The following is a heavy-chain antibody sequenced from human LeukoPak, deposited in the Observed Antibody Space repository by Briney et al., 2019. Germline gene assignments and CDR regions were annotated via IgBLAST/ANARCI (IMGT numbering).Heavy chain of an antibody. Sequence: SETLSLTCTVSGVSVSSGSYYWGWIRQPPGKGLEWIASFYSRGSTYYNPSLKSRVTISVDMSKNQVSLKLTSVTAADTAVYYCARHQLWFGEYTGWFDPWGQGTLVTVSS. CDR3: ARHQLWFGEYTGWFDP. D-gene: IGHD3-10*01. CDR2: FYSRGST. J-gene: IGHJ5*02. CDR1: GVSVSSGSYY. V-gene: IGHV4-39*01.